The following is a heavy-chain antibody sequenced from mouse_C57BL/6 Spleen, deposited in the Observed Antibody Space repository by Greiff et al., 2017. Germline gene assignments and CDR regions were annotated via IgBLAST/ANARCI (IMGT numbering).Heavy chain of an antibody. CDR1: GYSFTDYN. V-gene: IGHV1-39*01. Sequence: VQLQQSGPGLVKPGASVKISCKASGYSFTDYNMNWVQQGNGKSLEWIGVINPNYGTTSYNQKFKGKATLTVDQSSSTAYMQLNSLTSEDSAVYYCATAVVATGDYWGQGTTLTVSS. CDR3: ATAVVATGDY. CDR2: INPNYGTT. D-gene: IGHD1-1*01. J-gene: IGHJ2*01.